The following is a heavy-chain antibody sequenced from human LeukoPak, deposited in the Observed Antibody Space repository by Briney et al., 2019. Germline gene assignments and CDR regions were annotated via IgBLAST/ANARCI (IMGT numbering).Heavy chain of an antibody. V-gene: IGHV3-74*01. J-gene: IGHJ5*02. CDR3: VRGGPSTWS. CDR2: INHDGSDT. Sequence: GGSLRLSCAASGFTFKLYWMHWVRQVPGRGPVWVSRINHDGSDTVYADSVRGRFTISRDDAKNTLYLQMNNLRAEDTAVYYCVRGGPSTWSWGQGTLVTVSS. D-gene: IGHD2-15*01. CDR1: GFTFKLYW.